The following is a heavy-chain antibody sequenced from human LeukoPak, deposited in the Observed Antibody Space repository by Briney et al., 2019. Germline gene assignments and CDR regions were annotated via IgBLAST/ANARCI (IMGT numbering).Heavy chain of an antibody. CDR3: ATDGRANNWNHYYMDV. Sequence: GASVKVSCKASGYTFTGYYMHWVRQAPGQGREWMGIINPSGGSTSYAQKFQGRVTMTRDMSTSTVYMELSSLRSEDTAVYYCATDGRANNWNHYYMDVWGKGTTVTVSS. CDR1: GYTFTGYY. V-gene: IGHV1-46*01. J-gene: IGHJ6*03. D-gene: IGHD1-20*01. CDR2: INPSGGST.